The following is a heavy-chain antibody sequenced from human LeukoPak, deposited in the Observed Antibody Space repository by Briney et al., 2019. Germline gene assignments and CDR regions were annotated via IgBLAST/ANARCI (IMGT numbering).Heavy chain of an antibody. D-gene: IGHD3-10*01. CDR1: GGSFSGYY. CDR2: INHSGST. Sequence: SETLSLTCAVYGGSFSGYYWSWIRQPPGKGLEWIGEINHSGSTNYNPSLKSRVTISVDTSKNQFSLKLSSVTAADTAVYYCARGSSRYYGSGSRTPTYNWFDPWGQGTLVTVSS. J-gene: IGHJ5*02. V-gene: IGHV4-34*01. CDR3: ARGSSRYYGSGSRTPTYNWFDP.